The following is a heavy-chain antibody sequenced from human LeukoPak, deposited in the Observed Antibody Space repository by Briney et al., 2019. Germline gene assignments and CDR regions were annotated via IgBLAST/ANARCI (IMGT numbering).Heavy chain of an antibody. CDR3: ASHGSITAAGFDY. D-gene: IGHD6-13*01. CDR2: IYYSGST. J-gene: IGHJ4*02. Sequence: KPSETLSLTFTVSGGSISSYYWSWIRQPPGKGLEWIGYIYYSGSTNYNPSLKSRVTISVDTSKNQFSLKLRSVTAADTAVYYCASHGSITAAGFDYWGQGVLVSVSS. V-gene: IGHV4-59*01. CDR1: GGSISSYY.